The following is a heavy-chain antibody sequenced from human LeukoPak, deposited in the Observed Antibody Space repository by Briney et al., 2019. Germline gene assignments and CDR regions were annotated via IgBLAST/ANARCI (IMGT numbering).Heavy chain of an antibody. CDR2: ISGSGGST. CDR3: AKAFEWFGELFSGTTNY. Sequence: GGSLRLSCAASGFTVSSNYMSWVRQAPGKGLEWVSAISGSGGSTYYADSVKGRFTISRDNSKNTLYLQMNSLRAEDTAVYYCAKAFEWFGELFSGTTNYWGQGTLVTVSS. V-gene: IGHV3-23*01. CDR1: GFTVSSNY. J-gene: IGHJ4*02. D-gene: IGHD3-10*01.